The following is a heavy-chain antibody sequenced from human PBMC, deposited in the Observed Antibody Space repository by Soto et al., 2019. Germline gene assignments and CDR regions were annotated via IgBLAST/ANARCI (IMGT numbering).Heavy chain of an antibody. CDR2: INHSGST. J-gene: IGHJ4*02. CDR3: AREVAAAGTGDY. CDR1: GGSFSGYY. D-gene: IGHD6-13*01. V-gene: IGHV4-34*01. Sequence: SETLSLTCAVYGGSFSGYYWSWIRQPPGKGLEWIGKINHSGSTNYNPSLKSRVTISVDTSKNQFSLKLSSVTAADTAVYYCAREVAAAGTGDYWGQGTLVTVSS.